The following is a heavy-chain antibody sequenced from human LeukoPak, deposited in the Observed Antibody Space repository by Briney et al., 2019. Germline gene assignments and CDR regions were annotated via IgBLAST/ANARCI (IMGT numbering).Heavy chain of an antibody. CDR1: GFPFDDYA. CDR3: AKRLSSGSFVPDY. D-gene: IGHD1-26*01. J-gene: IGHJ4*02. CDR2: ISWNSGSI. Sequence: GGSLRLSCAASGFPFDDYAMHWVRQAPGKGLEWVSGISWNSGSIGYADSVKGRFTISRDNSKNTLYLQMNSLRAEDTAVYYCAKRLSSGSFVPDYWGQGTLVTVSS. V-gene: IGHV3-9*01.